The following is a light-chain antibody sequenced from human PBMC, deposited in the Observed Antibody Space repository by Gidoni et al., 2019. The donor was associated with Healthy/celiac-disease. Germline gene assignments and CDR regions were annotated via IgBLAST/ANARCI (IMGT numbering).Light chain of an antibody. J-gene: IGKJ3*01. V-gene: IGKV3-11*01. Sequence: TLTPPTLSLSPGERATLSCRASQSVSSYLAWYQQKPGQAPRLLIYDASNRATGIPARFSGSGSGTDFTLTISSLEPEDFAVYYCQQRSNWPLTFGPGTKVDIK. CDR2: DAS. CDR1: QSVSSY. CDR3: QQRSNWPLT.